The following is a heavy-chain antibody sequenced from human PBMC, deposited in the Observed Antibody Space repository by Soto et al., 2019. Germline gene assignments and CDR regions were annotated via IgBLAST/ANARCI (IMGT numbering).Heavy chain of an antibody. J-gene: IGHJ4*02. CDR3: ARDIGSYAYAEGY. V-gene: IGHV4-4*07. CDR1: GGSINSYW. CDR2: VYSSGTT. D-gene: IGHD2-2*01. Sequence: SETLSLTCSVSGGSINSYWWSWIRQPAGKGLEWIGRVYSSGTTDYNPSLNSRATMSVETSKNQFSLKLTSVTAADTAVYYCARDIGSYAYAEGYWGQGIQVTVSS.